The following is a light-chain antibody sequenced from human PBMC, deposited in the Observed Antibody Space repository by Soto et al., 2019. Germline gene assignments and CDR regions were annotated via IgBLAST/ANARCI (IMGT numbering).Light chain of an antibody. J-gene: IGKJ4*01. CDR2: LGS. Sequence: AMSLSPRSRAVMPGGPASSSCRSIQSLLNSSGNNYLDWYLQKPGQSPQLLIYLGSNRSSGVPDRFSGSGSGTDFTLKISSVEAEDVGVYYCKQALQTPLTFGGGTKVDIK. V-gene: IGKV2-28*01. CDR1: QSLLNSSGNNY. CDR3: KQALQTPLT.